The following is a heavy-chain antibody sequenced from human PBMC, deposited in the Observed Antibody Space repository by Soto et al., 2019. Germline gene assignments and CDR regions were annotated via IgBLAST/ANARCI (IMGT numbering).Heavy chain of an antibody. J-gene: IGHJ4*02. Sequence: VQLVQSGAEVRKPGASVKVSCKASGYTFTHYYIHWVRQAPGQGLEWMGIIKPNGGVTTYAQKFRAGCTMTRATSTSTVYMELSILRAEDSAVYYCATSVNSAIAFDYWGQGTIVTVSA. CDR1: GYTFTHYY. D-gene: IGHD5-18*01. V-gene: IGHV1-46*01. CDR2: IKPNGGVT. CDR3: ATSVNSAIAFDY.